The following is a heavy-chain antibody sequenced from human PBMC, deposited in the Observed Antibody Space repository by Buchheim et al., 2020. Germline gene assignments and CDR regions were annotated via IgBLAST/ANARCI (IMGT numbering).Heavy chain of an antibody. CDR2: ISYDGSNK. D-gene: IGHD6-13*01. Sequence: QVHLVESGGGVVQPGRSLRLSCAASGFTFSSYGMHWVRQAPGKGLEWVAVISYDGSNKFYADSVKGRFTISRDNSKNTLYLHKNSLRAEDTAVYYCAKDADPSYSSSWSYYYYGMDVWGQGTT. CDR3: AKDADPSYSSSWSYYYYGMDV. J-gene: IGHJ6*02. CDR1: GFTFSSYG. V-gene: IGHV3-30*18.